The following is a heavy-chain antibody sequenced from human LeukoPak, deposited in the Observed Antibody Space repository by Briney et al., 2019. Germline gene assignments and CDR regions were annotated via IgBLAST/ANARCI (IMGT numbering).Heavy chain of an antibody. CDR2: IYSGGST. D-gene: IGHD7-27*01. V-gene: IGHV3-53*01. CDR1: GFTVSSNY. J-gene: IGHJ3*02. CDR3: ARVKANWGSMSFGAFDI. Sequence: PGGSLRLSCAASGFTVSSNYMSWVRQAPGKGLEWVSVIYSGGSTYYADSVKGRFTISRDNSKNTLYLQMNSLRAEDTAVYYCARVKANWGSMSFGAFDIWGQGTMVTVSS.